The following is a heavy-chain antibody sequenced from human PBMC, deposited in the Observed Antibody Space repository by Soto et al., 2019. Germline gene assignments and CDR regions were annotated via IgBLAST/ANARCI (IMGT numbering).Heavy chain of an antibody. Sequence: ASVKVSCKASGYTFTGYYIHWVRQAPGQGLEWMGWINPNSGGTIYTQKFQGRVTMTRDTSVTTAYMELTRLISDDTAVYYRAKGGAVAGGVDWFDPWGQGTLVTVSS. CDR1: GYTFTGYY. V-gene: IGHV1-2*02. CDR2: INPNSGGT. J-gene: IGHJ5*02. D-gene: IGHD6-19*01. CDR3: AKGGAVAGGVDWFDP.